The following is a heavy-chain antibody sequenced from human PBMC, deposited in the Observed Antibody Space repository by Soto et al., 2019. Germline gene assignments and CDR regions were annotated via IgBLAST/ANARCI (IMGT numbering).Heavy chain of an antibody. V-gene: IGHV1-69*02. CDR3: ARGSEQQLGQYYFDY. CDR2: IIPILGIA. Sequence: QVQLVQSGAEVKKPGSSVKVSCKASGGTFSSYTISWVRQAPGQGLEWMGRIIPILGIANYAQKFQGRVTITADKTTNTAYMEPSSLRSEDQAVYYCARGSEQQLGQYYFDYWGQGTPVTVSS. CDR1: GGTFSSYT. D-gene: IGHD6-13*01. J-gene: IGHJ4*02.